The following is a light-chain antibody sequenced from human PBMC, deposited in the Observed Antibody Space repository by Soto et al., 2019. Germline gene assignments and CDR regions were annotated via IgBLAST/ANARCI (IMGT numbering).Light chain of an antibody. CDR3: QQTSITPRT. CDR2: AAS. J-gene: IGKJ1*01. CDR1: QSISNF. V-gene: IGKV1-39*01. Sequence: DLQMTQSPSSLSASVGDRVTITCRASQSISNFLNWYQQKPRKAPNLLIYAASTLQSGVPSRFSGSGSGTDFTLTISSLQPEDFATYYCQQTSITPRTFGQGTKVEIK.